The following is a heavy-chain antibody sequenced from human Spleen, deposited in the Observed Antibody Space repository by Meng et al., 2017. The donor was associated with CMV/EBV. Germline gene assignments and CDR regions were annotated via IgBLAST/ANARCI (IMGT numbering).Heavy chain of an antibody. CDR3: ASTAGGYYDFWSGWFDP. V-gene: IGHV4-59*01. CDR2: IYSSGST. CDR1: GGSISSYY. D-gene: IGHD3-3*01. Sequence: GSLRLSCTVSGGSISSYYWSWIRQPPGKGLEWIGYIYSSGSTNYNPSLKSRVTISVDTSKNQFSLKVSSVTAADTAVYSCASTAGGYYDFWSGWFDPWGQGTLVTVSS. J-gene: IGHJ5*02.